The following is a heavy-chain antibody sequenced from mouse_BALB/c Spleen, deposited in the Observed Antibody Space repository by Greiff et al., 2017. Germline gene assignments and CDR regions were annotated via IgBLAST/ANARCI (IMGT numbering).Heavy chain of an antibody. CDR3: TRSRRDYAMDY. D-gene: IGHD3-2*02. V-gene: IGHV1S81*02. CDR1: GYTFTSYY. J-gene: IGHJ4*01. CDR2: INPSNGGT. Sequence: QGQLQQPGAELVKPGASVKLSCKASGYTFTSYYMYWVKQRPGQGLEWIGGINPSNGGTNFNEKFKSKATLTVDKSSSTAYMQLSSLTSEDSAVYYCTRSRRDYAMDYWGQGTSVTVSS.